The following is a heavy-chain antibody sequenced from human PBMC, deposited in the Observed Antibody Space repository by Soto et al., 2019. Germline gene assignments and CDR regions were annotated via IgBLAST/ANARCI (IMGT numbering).Heavy chain of an antibody. Sequence: QVQLVQSGAEVKKPGSSVKVSCKASGGTFGSYAISWVRQAPGQGLEWMGGIIPIPGTASYAQKFQGRVTIGAXESTXXXXMELSSLRSEDTAVYYCARSQGSSTSLEIYYYYYYGMDVWGQGTTVTVSS. J-gene: IGHJ6*02. CDR3: ARSQGSSTSLEIYYYYYYGMDV. CDR2: IIPIPGTA. V-gene: IGHV1-69*01. D-gene: IGHD2-2*01. CDR1: GGTFGSYA.